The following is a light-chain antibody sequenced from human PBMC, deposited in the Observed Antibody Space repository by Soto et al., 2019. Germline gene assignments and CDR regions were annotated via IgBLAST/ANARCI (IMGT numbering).Light chain of an antibody. Sequence: EIVMTQSPATLSVSPGESATLSCRASQSVNTNLAWYQQKPGRAPRPLIHGASTRATGIPARFSGSGSGTEFTLNISSRQSEDFAVYYCQQYNNWPPHTFGQGTKLEIK. CDR2: GAS. CDR3: QQYNNWPPHT. CDR1: QSVNTN. V-gene: IGKV3-15*01. J-gene: IGKJ2*01.